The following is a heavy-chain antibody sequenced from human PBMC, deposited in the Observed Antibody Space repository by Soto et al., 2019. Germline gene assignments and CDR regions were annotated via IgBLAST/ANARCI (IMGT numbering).Heavy chain of an antibody. Sequence: GGSLRLSCAASGFTFSNAWMSWVRQAPGKGLEWVGRIKSKTDGGTTDYAAPVKGRFTISRDDSKNTLYLQMNSLKTEDTAVYYCTTQPSSIAARGYYYYYMDVWGKGTTVTVSS. CDR3: TTQPSSIAARGYYYYYMDV. D-gene: IGHD6-6*01. CDR2: IKSKTDGGTT. CDR1: GFTFSNAW. V-gene: IGHV3-15*01. J-gene: IGHJ6*03.